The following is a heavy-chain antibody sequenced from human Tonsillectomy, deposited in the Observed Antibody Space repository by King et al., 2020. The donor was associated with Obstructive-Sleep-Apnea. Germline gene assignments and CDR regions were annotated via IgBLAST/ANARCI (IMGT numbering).Heavy chain of an antibody. CDR1: GFTFSSYG. Sequence: VQLVESGGGVVQPGRSLRLSCAASGFTFSSYGMHWVRQAPGKGLELVAFIGYDGINKYYAESVKGRLTISSDNSKNTLYLQMNSLRADDTAVYYCARVEDIVVVVATKGVAFDIWGQGTMVTVSS. D-gene: IGHD2-15*01. J-gene: IGHJ3*02. CDR2: IGYDGINK. V-gene: IGHV3-33*01. CDR3: ARVEDIVVVVATKGVAFDI.